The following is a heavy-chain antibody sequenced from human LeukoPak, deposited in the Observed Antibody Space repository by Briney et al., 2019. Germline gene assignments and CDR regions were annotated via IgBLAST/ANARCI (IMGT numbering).Heavy chain of an antibody. J-gene: IGHJ4*02. CDR3: AREWDGAFDY. Sequence: GGSLRLSCAASGFTFSSYGMSWVRQAPGKGLEWVSAITATSSSTHDADSVQGRFTISRDNSKNTLDLQMNSLTAEDTALYYCAREWDGAFDYWGQGTLVTVSS. CDR2: ITATSSST. V-gene: IGHV3-23*01. CDR1: GFTFSSYG. D-gene: IGHD1-26*01.